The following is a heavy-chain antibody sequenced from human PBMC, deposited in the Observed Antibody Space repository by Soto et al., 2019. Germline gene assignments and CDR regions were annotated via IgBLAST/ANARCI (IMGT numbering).Heavy chain of an antibody. CDR3: ARALHETSGFYFDY. V-gene: IGHV5-51*01. Sequence: GESLKISCKGSGYTFSNYWIGWVRQMPGKGLEWMGIIYPGDSEIKYSPSFQGQVTISADKSIGTAYLQWSSLKASDTAMYYCARALHETSGFYFDYWGQGALVTVSS. CDR1: GYTFSNYW. J-gene: IGHJ4*02. CDR2: IYPGDSEI. D-gene: IGHD3-22*01.